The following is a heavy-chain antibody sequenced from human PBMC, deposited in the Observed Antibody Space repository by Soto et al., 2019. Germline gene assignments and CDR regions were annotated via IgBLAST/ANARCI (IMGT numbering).Heavy chain of an antibody. CDR2: ISYDGSNK. CDR1: GFTFSIYG. V-gene: IGHV3-30*18. Sequence: PGASVRLSYAASGFTFSIYGMHWLRQAPGKGLEWVAVISYDGSNKYYADSVKGRFTSSRDNSKNTLYLQMNSLRAEDTAVYYCAKVRGEYSSGWFYGMDVWGQGTTVTVSS. J-gene: IGHJ6*02. CDR3: AKVRGEYSSGWFYGMDV. D-gene: IGHD6-19*01.